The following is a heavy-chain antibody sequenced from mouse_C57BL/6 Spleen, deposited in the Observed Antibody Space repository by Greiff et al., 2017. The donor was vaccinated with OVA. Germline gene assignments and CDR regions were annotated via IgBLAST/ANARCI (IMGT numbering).Heavy chain of an antibody. CDR1: GYTFTSYG. V-gene: IGHV1-81*01. Sequence: QVHVKQSGAELARPGASVKLSCTASGYTFTSYGISWVKQRTGQGLEWIGEIYPRSGNTYYNEKFKGKATLTADKSSSTAYMELRSLTSEDSAVYFCARRTDFYYAMDYWGQGTSVTVSS. CDR3: ARRTDFYYAMDY. J-gene: IGHJ4*01. CDR2: IYPRSGNT.